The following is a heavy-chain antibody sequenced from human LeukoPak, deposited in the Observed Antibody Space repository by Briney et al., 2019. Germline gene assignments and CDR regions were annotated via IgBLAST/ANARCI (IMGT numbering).Heavy chain of an antibody. CDR1: GFTFSSYS. D-gene: IGHD3-16*01. J-gene: IGHJ5*02. CDR2: ISGSGGST. V-gene: IGHV3-23*01. Sequence: GGSLRLSCAASGFTFSSYSMNWVRQAPGKGLEWVSAISGSGGSTYYADSVKGRFTISRDNSKNTLYLQMNSLRAEDTAVYYCAKVLGRPRNNWFDPWGQGTLVTVSS. CDR3: AKVLGRPRNNWFDP.